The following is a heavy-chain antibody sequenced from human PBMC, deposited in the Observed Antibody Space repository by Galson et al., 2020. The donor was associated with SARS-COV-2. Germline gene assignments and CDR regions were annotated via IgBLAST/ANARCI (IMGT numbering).Heavy chain of an antibody. Sequence: GGSLRLSCAASGFTFSSYWMSWVRQAPGKGLEWVANIKQDGSEKYYVDSVKGRFTISRDNAKNSLYLQMNSLRAEDTAVYYCAGIEVGATNYYYYGMDVWGQGTTVTVSS. CDR2: IKQDGSEK. V-gene: IGHV3-7*03. CDR3: AGIEVGATNYYYYGMDV. J-gene: IGHJ6*02. D-gene: IGHD1-26*01. CDR1: GFTFSSYW.